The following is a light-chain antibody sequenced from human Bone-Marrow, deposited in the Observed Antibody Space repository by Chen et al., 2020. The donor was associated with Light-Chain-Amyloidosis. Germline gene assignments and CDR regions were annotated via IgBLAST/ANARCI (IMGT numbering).Light chain of an antibody. V-gene: IGKV1-5*03. CDR3: QQYDTYTRT. CDR2: KAS. J-gene: IGKJ1*01. CDR1: QSISTW. Sequence: DFQMTQSPSTLSASVGDRVTITCRASQSISTWLAWYQQKPGKAPKLLTSKASTLETGVPSRFSGGECGTEFTLTISSLQPDDFATYYCQQYDTYTRTFGPGTKVEI.